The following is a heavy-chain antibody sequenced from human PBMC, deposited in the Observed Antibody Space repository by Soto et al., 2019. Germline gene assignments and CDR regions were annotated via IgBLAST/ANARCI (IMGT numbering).Heavy chain of an antibody. J-gene: IGHJ6*02. D-gene: IGHD1-26*01. Sequence: QVQLVQSGAEVKKPGSSVKVSCEASGGTFSSYPINWVRQAPGQGLEWMGGIIPFFGTTNYAQKFQGRVTITADDSTSTAYMELRSLRSEDTAVCYCARVGHITNYGMAVWGQGTTVTVSS. CDR3: ARVGHITNYGMAV. CDR2: IIPFFGTT. V-gene: IGHV1-69*01. CDR1: GGTFSSYP.